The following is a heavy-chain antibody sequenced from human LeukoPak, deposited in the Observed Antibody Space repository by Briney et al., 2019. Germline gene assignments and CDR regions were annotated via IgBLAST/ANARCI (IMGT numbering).Heavy chain of an antibody. CDR3: AREGFGELTFDY. J-gene: IGHJ4*02. Sequence: SETLSLTCTVSGGSISSYYWSWIRQSPGKGLEWIGYISYSGSTNYSPSLKSRVTISVDTSKNQFSLKLSPVTAADAAVYYCAREGFGELTFDYWGQGILVTVSS. CDR2: ISYSGST. V-gene: IGHV4-59*01. D-gene: IGHD3-10*01. CDR1: GGSISSYY.